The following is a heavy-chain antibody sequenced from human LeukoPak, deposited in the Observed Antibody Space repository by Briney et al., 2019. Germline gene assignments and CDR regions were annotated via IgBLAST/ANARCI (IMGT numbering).Heavy chain of an antibody. CDR1: GFTVSSNY. J-gene: IGHJ4*02. CDR3: ARDSVGSSNIKVGY. V-gene: IGHV3-66*01. Sequence: GGSLRLSCAASGFTVSSNYMSWVRQAPGKGLEWVSVIYSGGSTYYADSVKGRFTISRDNSKNTLYLRMNSLRAEDTAVYYCARDSVGSSNIKVGYWGQGTLVTVSS. CDR2: IYSGGST. D-gene: IGHD2-2*01.